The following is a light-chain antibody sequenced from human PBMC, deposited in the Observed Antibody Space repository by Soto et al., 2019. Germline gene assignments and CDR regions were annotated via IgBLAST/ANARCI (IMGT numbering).Light chain of an antibody. V-gene: IGLV2-11*01. CDR3: CSHAGSYSFV. CDR1: SSDVGAYDY. Sequence: QSALTQPRSVSGSPGQSVTISCTGTSSDVGAYDYVSWYQHHPGKAPKLLIYDVTKRPSGVPDRFSGSKSGNTASLTISGLQAEDEADYSCCSHAGSYSFVFGGGTQLTVL. CDR2: DVT. J-gene: IGLJ3*02.